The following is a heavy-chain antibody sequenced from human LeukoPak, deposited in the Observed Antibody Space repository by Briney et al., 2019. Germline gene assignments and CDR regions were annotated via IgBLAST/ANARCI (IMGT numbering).Heavy chain of an antibody. CDR3: ARTKFGGSPYFDY. D-gene: IGHD3-10*01. J-gene: IGHJ4*02. V-gene: IGHV3-53*04. CDR1: GFTVGNNY. CDR2: LYSGGST. Sequence: GGSLRLSCAASGFTVGNNYMSWVRQAPGKGLEWVSFLYSGGSTYYADSVKGRFTVSRHNSRNTVSLEMNSLRPEDTVVYYCARTKFGGSPYFDYWGQGALVTVSS.